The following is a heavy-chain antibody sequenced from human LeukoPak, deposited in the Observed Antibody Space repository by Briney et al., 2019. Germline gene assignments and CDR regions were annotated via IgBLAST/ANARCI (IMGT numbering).Heavy chain of an antibody. CDR1: GFTLSSYW. V-gene: IGHV3-7*01. CDR3: ASLPRYDSSGYYYEDYFDY. CDR2: IKEGGREK. D-gene: IGHD3-22*01. J-gene: IGHJ4*02. Sequence: PGGSLRLSCAASGFTLSSYWMGWVREARGRGLMWVANIKEGGREKYCVVSVKALFTISRDNAKNSLYLQMNSLRAEDTAVYYCASLPRYDSSGYYYEDYFDYWGQGTLVTVSS.